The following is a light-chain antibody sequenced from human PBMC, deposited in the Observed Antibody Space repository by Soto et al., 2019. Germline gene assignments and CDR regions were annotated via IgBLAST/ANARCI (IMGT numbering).Light chain of an antibody. V-gene: IGKV3-20*01. CDR1: QSVSSSF. CDR2: GAS. Sequence: EIVLTQSPGTLSLSPGERATLSCRASQSVSSSFLAWYQQKPGQAPRLLIYGASSRATGIPDRFSGSGSGTDFTLTISSLEPEDFAVYYCHQCGSSSWTFGQGTKVEIK. CDR3: HQCGSSSWT. J-gene: IGKJ1*01.